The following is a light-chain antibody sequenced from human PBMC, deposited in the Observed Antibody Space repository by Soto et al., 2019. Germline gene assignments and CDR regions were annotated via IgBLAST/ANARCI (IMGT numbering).Light chain of an antibody. V-gene: IGLV3-21*04. CDR2: YDS. CDR1: NIGSKS. Sequence: SYELTQPPSVSVAPGKTARITCGGNNIGSKSVHWYQQKPGQAPVLVIYYDSDRPSGIPERLSGSNSGNTATLTISRVEAGDEAVYYCQVWDSSSDHPVFGGGTKLTVL. CDR3: QVWDSSSDHPV. J-gene: IGLJ2*01.